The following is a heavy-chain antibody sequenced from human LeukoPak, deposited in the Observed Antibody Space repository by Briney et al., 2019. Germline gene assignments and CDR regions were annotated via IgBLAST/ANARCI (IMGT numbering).Heavy chain of an antibody. CDR1: GFTVSSNY. CDR3: ARLYCSGGSCYADGFDI. Sequence: GGSLRLSCAASGFTVSSNYMSWVRQAPGEGLEWVSVIYRGGSTYYADSVKGRFTISRDNSKNTLYLQMNSLRAEDTAVYYCARLYCSGGSCYADGFDIWGQGTMVTVSS. V-gene: IGHV3-53*01. CDR2: IYRGGST. D-gene: IGHD2-15*01. J-gene: IGHJ3*02.